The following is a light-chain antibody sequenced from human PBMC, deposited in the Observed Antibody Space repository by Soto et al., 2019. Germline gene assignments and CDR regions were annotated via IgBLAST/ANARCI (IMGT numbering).Light chain of an antibody. Sequence: DIPITQTPCTLSASLGDRVTITCGASQSISGWLAWYQQKPGKAPKLLIYDASSLESGVPSRFSGSGSGTEFTLTISSLQPDDFATYYCQQYNSYSTFGQGTKVDTK. V-gene: IGKV1-5*01. CDR3: QQYNSYST. CDR1: QSISGW. J-gene: IGKJ1*01. CDR2: DAS.